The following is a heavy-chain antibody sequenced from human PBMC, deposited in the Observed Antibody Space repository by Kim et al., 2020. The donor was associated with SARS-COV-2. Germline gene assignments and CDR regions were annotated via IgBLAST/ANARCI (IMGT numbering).Heavy chain of an antibody. CDR3: ASVSSGSYARYYYGMDV. CDR1: GGSFSGYY. CDR2: INHSGST. V-gene: IGHV4-34*01. J-gene: IGHJ6*02. D-gene: IGHD1-26*01. Sequence: SETLSLTCAVYGGSFSGYYWSWIRQPPGKGLEWIGEINHSGSTNYNPSLKSRVTISVDTSKNQFSLKLSSVTAADTAVYYCASVSSGSYARYYYGMDVWGQGTTVTVSS.